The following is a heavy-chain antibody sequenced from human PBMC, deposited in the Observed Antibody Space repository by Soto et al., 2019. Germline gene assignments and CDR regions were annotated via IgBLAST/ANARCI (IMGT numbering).Heavy chain of an antibody. CDR2: ISFNGGVI. J-gene: IGHJ6*02. CDR1: GFVFRNLT. CDR3: AKIMIHGVLVDALDV. D-gene: IGHD3-16*01. V-gene: IGHV3-23*01. Sequence: DVQLLESGGGVVQPGGSLRLSCAASGFVFRNLTMNWVRQAPGKGLEYVAIISFNGGVIFDADSVRGRFTISRDNAKNILYLDMTNLRPEDSGVYYCAKIMIHGVLVDALDVWGRGTTVTVS.